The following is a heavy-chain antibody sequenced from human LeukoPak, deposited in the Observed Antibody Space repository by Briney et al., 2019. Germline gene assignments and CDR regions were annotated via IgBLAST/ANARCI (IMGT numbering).Heavy chain of an antibody. CDR1: GGSISSYY. D-gene: IGHD6-19*01. CDR3: AGIAVAGRLVDY. CDR2: IYYSGST. V-gene: IGHV4-59*01. Sequence: SESLSLTCTVSGGSISSYYWSWIRQPPGKGLEWIGYIYYSGSTNYNPSLKSRVTISVDTSKNQFSLKLSAVTAADTAVYYCAGIAVAGRLVDYWGQGTLVTVSS. J-gene: IGHJ4*02.